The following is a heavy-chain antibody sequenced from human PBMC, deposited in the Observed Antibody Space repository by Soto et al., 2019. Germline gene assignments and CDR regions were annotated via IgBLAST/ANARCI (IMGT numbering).Heavy chain of an antibody. Sequence: SETLSLTCIVSGGSISTTNDYWAWIRQPPGKGLEWIASIFHSGSTFYNPSLKSRLTISVDPSKNQFSLKLSSVTAADTAVYYCASSAVDGTYYFDYWGQGTLVTVSS. CDR1: GGSISTTNDY. J-gene: IGHJ4*02. D-gene: IGHD3-9*01. CDR3: ASSAVDGTYYFDY. V-gene: IGHV4-39*01. CDR2: IFHSGST.